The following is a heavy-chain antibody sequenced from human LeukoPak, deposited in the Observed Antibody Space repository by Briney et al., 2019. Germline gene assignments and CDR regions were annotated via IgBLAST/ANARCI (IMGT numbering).Heavy chain of an antibody. CDR3: ATRGDLSWFGALRH. CDR2: IKQDGSET. V-gene: IGHV3-7*01. D-gene: IGHD3-16*02. J-gene: IGHJ4*02. Sequence: PGGSLRLSCAASGFDLSRNGMHWVRQAPGKGLEWVAFIKQDGSETAYVDSVKGRFTISRDNAKNSLYLQMNSLRVEDTAVYYCATRGDLSWFGALRHWSQGTLVTVSS. CDR1: GFDLSRNG.